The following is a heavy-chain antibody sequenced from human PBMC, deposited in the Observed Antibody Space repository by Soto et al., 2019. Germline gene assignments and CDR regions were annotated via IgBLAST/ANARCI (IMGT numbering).Heavy chain of an antibody. CDR1: GFTFSSYG. Sequence: LRLSCVASGFTFSSYGMHWVRQAPGKGLEWEAVISYDGSNKYYADSVKGRFTISRDNSKNTLYLQMNSLRAEDTAVYYCAKAGEYSSSSPFDYWGQGTLVTAPQ. CDR3: AKAGEYSSSSPFDY. J-gene: IGHJ4*02. CDR2: ISYDGSNK. D-gene: IGHD6-6*01. V-gene: IGHV3-30*18.